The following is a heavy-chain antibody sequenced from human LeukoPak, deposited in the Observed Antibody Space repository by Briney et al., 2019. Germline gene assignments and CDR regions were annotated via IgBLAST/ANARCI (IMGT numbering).Heavy chain of an antibody. V-gene: IGHV3-53*01. J-gene: IGHJ3*02. CDR2: IYSGGST. D-gene: IGHD1-26*01. CDR3: ARTRVGATNPDAFDI. CDR1: GFTVSSIY. Sequence: GRSLRLSCAASGFTVSSIYMNWVRQAPGKGLEWVSVIYSGGSTYYADSVKGRFTISRDNSKNTLFLQMNSLRAEDTAVYYCARTRVGATNPDAFDIWGQGTMVTVSS.